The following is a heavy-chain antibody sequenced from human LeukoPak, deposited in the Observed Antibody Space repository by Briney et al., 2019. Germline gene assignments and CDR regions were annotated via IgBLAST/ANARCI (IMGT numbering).Heavy chain of an antibody. V-gene: IGHV3-21*01. CDR1: GFTFNIYS. Sequence: GGSLRLSCAASGFTFNIYSMNWVRQAPGRGLEWASSVTSTGAYIYDADSVKGRFTISRDNAKNSLYLQMNSLRAEDTAVYYCARSGEFGAFDIWGQGTKVTVSS. CDR3: ARSGEFGAFDI. J-gene: IGHJ3*02. D-gene: IGHD3-10*01. CDR2: VTSTGAYI.